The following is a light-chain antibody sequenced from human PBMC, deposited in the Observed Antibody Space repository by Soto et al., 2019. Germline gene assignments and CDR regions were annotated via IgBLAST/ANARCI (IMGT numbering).Light chain of an antibody. J-gene: IGKJ2*01. CDR2: GAS. V-gene: IGKV3-15*01. CDR1: QSVSSN. CDR3: QQYNNWPPYT. Sequence: EIVMTQSPATLSVSPGERATLSCRASQSVSSNFAWYQQKPGQAPRLLIYGASTRAPGIPARFSGSGSGPEFTLTISSLQSEDFAVYYCQQYNNWPPYTFGQGTKLEIK.